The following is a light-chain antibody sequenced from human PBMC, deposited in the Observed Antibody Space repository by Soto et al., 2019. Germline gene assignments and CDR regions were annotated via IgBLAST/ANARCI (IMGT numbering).Light chain of an antibody. CDR3: QQRGSWPQLT. V-gene: IGKV3-15*01. J-gene: IGKJ4*01. CDR2: GVS. Sequence: EKVMTQSPATLSVSQGDRAPLSCRASQSVSTSMAWYQQKPGQAPRLLMYGVSTRATGIPDRFSGSGSGTDFTLTISSLEPEDFAVYYCQQRGSWPQLTFGGGTKVAI. CDR1: QSVSTS.